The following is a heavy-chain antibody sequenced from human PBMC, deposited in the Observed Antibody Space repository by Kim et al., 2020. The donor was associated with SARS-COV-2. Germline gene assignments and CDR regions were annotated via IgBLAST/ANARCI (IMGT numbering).Heavy chain of an antibody. V-gene: IGHV3-11*01. CDR1: GFTFSDYY. D-gene: IGHD3-10*01. CDR3: ARGRSVGYYYASGSSIYMDL. CDR2: ISTSGSTI. J-gene: IGHJ6*03. Sequence: GGSLRLSCAASGFTFSDYYMSWIRQAPGKGLEWVSHISTSGSTIYYADSVKGRLTISRDNDKNSLYLQRNSLRAEDAAVYYCARGRSVGYYYASGSSIYMDLWGKGTTVTVSS.